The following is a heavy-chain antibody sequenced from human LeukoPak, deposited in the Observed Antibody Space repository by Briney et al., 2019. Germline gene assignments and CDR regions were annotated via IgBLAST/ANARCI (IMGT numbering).Heavy chain of an antibody. D-gene: IGHD3-22*01. CDR3: ARGDADDTSGYYIDYFDY. J-gene: IGHJ4*02. Sequence: PGGSLRLSCAASGFTFSRYWMHWVRQVPWKGLIWVSRLNSDGSATSYADSVRGRFTISRDNVKNTLYLQMNSLRADDTAVYYCARGDADDTSGYYIDYFDYWGQGTLVTVSS. CDR1: GFTFSRYW. CDR2: LNSDGSAT. V-gene: IGHV3-74*01.